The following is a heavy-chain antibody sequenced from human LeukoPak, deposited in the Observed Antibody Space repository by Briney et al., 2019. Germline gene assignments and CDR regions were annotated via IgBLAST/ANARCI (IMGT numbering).Heavy chain of an antibody. CDR1: GYSFTNYW. J-gene: IGHJ3*02. Sequence: GESLKISCKGSGYSFTNYWIAWVRQMPGKGLEWMGIIYPGDSETRYSPSFQGQVIISADKSISTAYLQWSSLKASDTAMYYCARRLTETDAFDIWGQGTMVTVSS. CDR3: ARRLTETDAFDI. CDR2: IYPGDSET. D-gene: IGHD3-9*01. V-gene: IGHV5-51*01.